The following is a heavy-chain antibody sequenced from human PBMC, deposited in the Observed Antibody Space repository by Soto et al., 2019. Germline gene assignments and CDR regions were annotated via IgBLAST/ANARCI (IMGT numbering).Heavy chain of an antibody. CDR1: GGTFSSYA. CDR3: AREEGKYYYGSGSYYRRADWFDP. V-gene: IGHV1-69*13. Sequence: SVKVSCKASGGTFSSYAISWVRQAPGQGLEWMGGIIPIFGTANYAQKFQGRVTITADESTSTAYMELSSLRSEDTAVYYCAREEGKYYYGSGSYYRRADWFDPWGQG. J-gene: IGHJ5*02. D-gene: IGHD3-10*01. CDR2: IIPIFGTA.